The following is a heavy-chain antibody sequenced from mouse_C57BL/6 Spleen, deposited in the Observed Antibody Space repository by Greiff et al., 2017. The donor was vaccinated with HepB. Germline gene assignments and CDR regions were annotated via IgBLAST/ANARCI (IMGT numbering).Heavy chain of an antibody. D-gene: IGHD2-3*01. V-gene: IGHV1-81*01. CDR3: ARKRDGSLDY. CDR1: GYTFTSYG. Sequence: QVQLQQSGAELARPGASVKLSCKASGYTFTSYGISWVKQRTGQGLEWIGEIYPRSGNTYYNEKFKGKATLTADKSSSTAYMELRSLTSEDSAVYFCARKRDGSLDYWGQGTTLTVSS. J-gene: IGHJ2*01. CDR2: IYPRSGNT.